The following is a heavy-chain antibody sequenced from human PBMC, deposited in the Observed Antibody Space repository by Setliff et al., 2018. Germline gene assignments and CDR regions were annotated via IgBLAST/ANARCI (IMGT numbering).Heavy chain of an antibody. Sequence: ASVKVSCKTSGYTFTDYFLHWVRQAPGQGLEWLGWINPDSGDTNFAQKFQGRVTMTRDTSITTAYMELHSLRSDDTAVYFRARISPSYCSKSGCYAAEGYWGQGTLVTVSS. CDR2: INPDSGDT. CDR1: GYTFTDYF. V-gene: IGHV1-2*02. J-gene: IGHJ4*02. CDR3: ARISPSYCSKSGCYAAEGY. D-gene: IGHD2-2*01.